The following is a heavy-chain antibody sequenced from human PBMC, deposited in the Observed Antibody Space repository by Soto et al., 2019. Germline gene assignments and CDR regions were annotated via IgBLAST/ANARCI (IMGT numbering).Heavy chain of an antibody. Sequence: QVQLVRSGAEVKKPGASVQVSCKASGLAFPIDDIIWVRQTIGQGLEFMGWMNPSGRNTGYTQKFQGRATFTWNTPTNTAYMDLSGLRSEDTAVYYCARYRTKVPVAFDVWGQGTMVTVSS. V-gene: IGHV1-8*01. CDR2: MNPSGRNT. CDR3: ARYRTKVPVAFDV. CDR1: GLAFPIDD. J-gene: IGHJ3*01. D-gene: IGHD3-16*02.